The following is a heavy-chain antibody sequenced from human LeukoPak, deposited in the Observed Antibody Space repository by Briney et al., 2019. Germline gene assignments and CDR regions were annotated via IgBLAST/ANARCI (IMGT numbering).Heavy chain of an antibody. Sequence: GASVXXXXXXXXYTFTSXDXXWGRQAPGQXXEXMXWMNXNSGNTVYAQKFQGRVTITRNTSISTAYMELSSLISEDTAVYYCARGGYYDFWSGYSSNWFDPWGQGTLVTVSS. CDR1: XYTFTSXD. CDR3: ARGGYYDFWSGYSSNWFDP. J-gene: IGHJ5*02. CDR2: MNXNSGNT. D-gene: IGHD3-3*01. V-gene: IGHV1-8*03.